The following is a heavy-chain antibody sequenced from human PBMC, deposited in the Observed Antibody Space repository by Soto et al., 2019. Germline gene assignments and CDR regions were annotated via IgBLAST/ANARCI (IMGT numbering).Heavy chain of an antibody. CDR3: AKEWSYSSGWSHVDY. V-gene: IGHV3-23*01. CDR1: GFTFSSYA. Sequence: EVQLLESGGGLVQPGGSLRLSCAASGFTFSSYAMSWVRQAPGKGLEWVSAISGSGVSTYYADSVKGRFTISRDNVKNTLYLQMNSLRAEDTAVYYCAKEWSYSSGWSHVDYWGQGTLVTVSS. D-gene: IGHD6-19*01. CDR2: ISGSGVST. J-gene: IGHJ4*02.